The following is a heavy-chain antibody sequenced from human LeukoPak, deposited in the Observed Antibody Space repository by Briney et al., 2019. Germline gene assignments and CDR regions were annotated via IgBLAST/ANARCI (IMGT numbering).Heavy chain of an antibody. CDR1: GYALTADN. Sequence: VASPEASSKPSGYALTADNIHWGRHVPGQGLECMGGINPHRGGANNAPTFQGRFTMTRDTSTRTASMELSSLRSDDTAGYSGARGGEWAFYCDFWGQGTLVTVS. CDR2: INPHRGGA. J-gene: IGHJ4*02. D-gene: IGHD3-10*01. CDR3: ARGGEWAFYCDF. V-gene: IGHV1-2*02.